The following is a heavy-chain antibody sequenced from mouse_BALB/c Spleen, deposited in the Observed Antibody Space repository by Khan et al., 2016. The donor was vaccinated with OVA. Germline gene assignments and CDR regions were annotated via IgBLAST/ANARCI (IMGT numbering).Heavy chain of an antibody. D-gene: IGHD2-4*01. Sequence: QVQLQQSGPGLVQPSQSLSITCTVSGFSLTSYGVHWVRQSPGKGLEWLGLIWSGGSTAYYAAFFYKLNICNDNSKSNAFFKMNSLQTNDTAIYYCARNYDYDEGLAYWGQGTLVTVSA. CDR2: IWSGGST. CDR3: ARNYDYDEGLAY. J-gene: IGHJ3*01. V-gene: IGHV2-2*02. CDR1: GFSLTSYG.